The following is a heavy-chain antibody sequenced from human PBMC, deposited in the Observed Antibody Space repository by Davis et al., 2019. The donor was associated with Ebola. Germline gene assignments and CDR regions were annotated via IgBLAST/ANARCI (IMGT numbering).Heavy chain of an antibody. D-gene: IGHD4-23*01. CDR3: ARSNYGGNSEWQFRFDP. CDR2: IYYSGST. Sequence: GSLRLSCAASGFIFSSYNMNWVRQAPGKGLEWIGYIYYSGSTNYNPSLKSRVTISVDTSKNQFSLKLSSVTAADTAVYYCARSNYGGNSEWQFRFDPWGQGTLVTVSS. CDR1: GFIFSSYN. V-gene: IGHV4-59*08. J-gene: IGHJ5*02.